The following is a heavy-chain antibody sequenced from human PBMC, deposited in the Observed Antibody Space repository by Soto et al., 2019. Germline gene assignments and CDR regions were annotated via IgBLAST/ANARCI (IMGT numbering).Heavy chain of an antibody. J-gene: IGHJ4*02. V-gene: IGHV3-23*01. D-gene: IGHD4-17*01. CDR1: GFTFSTYT. CDR3: AKDFTPDGYWDFDY. CDR2: VLQTGSTT. Sequence: GGSLRLCCAASGFTFSTYTMSWVRQAPGKGLEWVSSVLQTGSTTYYADSVKGRFTISRDNSKNTLYLQMSNLRAEDTAVYYCAKDFTPDGYWDFDYWGQGTLVTVSS.